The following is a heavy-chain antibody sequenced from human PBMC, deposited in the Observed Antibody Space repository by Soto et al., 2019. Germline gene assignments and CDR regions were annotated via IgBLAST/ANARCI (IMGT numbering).Heavy chain of an antibody. D-gene: IGHD6-19*01. J-gene: IGHJ6*02. CDR2: IYYSGST. CDR1: GGSISSSSYY. V-gene: IGHV4-39*01. Sequence: LSLTWTVSGGSISSSSYYWGWIRQPPGKGLEWIGSIYYSGSTYYNPSLKSRVTISVDTSKNQFSLKLSSVTAADTAVYYCARSSGWYPYYYYYGMDVWGQGTTVTVSS. CDR3: ARSSGWYPYYYYYGMDV.